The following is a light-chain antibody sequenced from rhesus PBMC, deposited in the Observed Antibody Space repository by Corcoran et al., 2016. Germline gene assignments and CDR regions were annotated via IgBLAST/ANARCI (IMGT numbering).Light chain of an antibody. V-gene: IGKV1-22*01. CDR2: KAT. Sequence: DIQMTQSPSSLSASVGDTVTITCRARQRISSWLDWYQQKTGKAPKLLIYKATSLQSGVPSRFSGGGSGTDFTLTINRLQPEAFATYYCLQYSRSPWTFGQGTKVEIK. CDR1: QRISSW. J-gene: IGKJ1*01. CDR3: LQYSRSPWT.